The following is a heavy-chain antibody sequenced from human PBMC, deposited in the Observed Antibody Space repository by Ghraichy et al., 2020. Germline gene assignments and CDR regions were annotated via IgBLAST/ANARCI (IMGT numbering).Heavy chain of an antibody. Sequence: SGPTLVKPTQTLTLTCAFSGFSLSTGGVGVGWIRQPPGKALEWLALIYWNDDKRYSPSLKSRVTITKDTSVQQVVLSMTNMDPADTATYYCTHIYSWNFGAPNYFFYMDVWGKGATVTVSS. D-gene: IGHD1-7*01. CDR2: IYWNDDK. CDR3: THIYSWNFGAPNYFFYMDV. CDR1: GFSLSTGGVG. V-gene: IGHV2-5*01. J-gene: IGHJ6*03.